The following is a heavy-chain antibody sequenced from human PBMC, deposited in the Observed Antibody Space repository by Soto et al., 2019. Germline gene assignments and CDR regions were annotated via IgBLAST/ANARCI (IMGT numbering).Heavy chain of an antibody. V-gene: IGHV3-33*01. CDR2: IWYDGSNK. CDR1: GFTFSSYG. Sequence: QVQLVEAGGGVVQPGRSLRLSCAASGFTFSSYGMYWVRQAPGKGLEWVAVIWYDGSNKYYADSVKGRFTISRDNSKKTLYLQMNSLRAEDTAVYYCARGNYGDYDPLDYWGQGTLVTVSS. CDR3: ARGNYGDYDPLDY. J-gene: IGHJ4*02. D-gene: IGHD4-17*01.